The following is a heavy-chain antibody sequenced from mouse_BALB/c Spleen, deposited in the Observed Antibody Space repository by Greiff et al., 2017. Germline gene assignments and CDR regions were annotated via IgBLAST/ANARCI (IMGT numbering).Heavy chain of an antibody. V-gene: IGHV5-17*02. Sequence: EVHLVESGGGLVQPGGSRKLSCAASGFTFSSFGMHWVRQAPEKGLEWVAYISSGSSTIYYADTVKGRFTISRDNPKNTLFLQMTSLRSEDTAMYYCARSGGSSYWYFDVWGAGTTVTVSS. CDR2: ISSGSSTI. CDR3: ARSGGSSYWYFDV. D-gene: IGHD1-1*01. J-gene: IGHJ1*01. CDR1: GFTFSSFG.